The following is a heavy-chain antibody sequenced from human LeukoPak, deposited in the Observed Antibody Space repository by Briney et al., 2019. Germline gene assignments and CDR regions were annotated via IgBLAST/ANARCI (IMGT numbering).Heavy chain of an antibody. V-gene: IGHV3-11*05. Sequence: GGSLRLSCTASGFTFSDYYMTWISQAPGKGLEWLSYVSTDSTYTNYADSVKGRFTISRDNAKSSLYLQLNSLTAEDTAVYYCTREDNWYFDLWGRGTLVTVSS. CDR1: GFTFSDYY. J-gene: IGHJ2*01. CDR2: VSTDSTYT. CDR3: TREDNWYFDL.